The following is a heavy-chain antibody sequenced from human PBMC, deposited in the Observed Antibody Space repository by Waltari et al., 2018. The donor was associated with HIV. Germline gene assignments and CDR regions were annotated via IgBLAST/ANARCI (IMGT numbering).Heavy chain of an antibody. J-gene: IGHJ3*02. V-gene: IGHV1-2*06. CDR2: INPNSGGT. Sequence: QVQLVQSGAEVKKPGASVKVSCKASGYTFTGYYMHWVRQAPGQGLEWMGRINPNSGGTNYAQKFQGRVTMTRDTSISTAYMELSRLRSDDTAVYYCDVLRYFDRGGDAFDIWGQGTMVTVSS. D-gene: IGHD3-9*01. CDR3: DVLRYFDRGGDAFDI. CDR1: GYTFTGYY.